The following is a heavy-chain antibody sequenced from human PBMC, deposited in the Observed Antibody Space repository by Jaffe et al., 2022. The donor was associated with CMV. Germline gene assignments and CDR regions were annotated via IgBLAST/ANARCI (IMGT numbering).Heavy chain of an antibody. Sequence: EVQLVESGGGLVKPGGSLRLSCAASGFTFSSYSMNWVRQAPGKGLEWVSSISSSSSYIYYADSVKGRFTISRDNAKNSLYLQMNSLRAEDTAVYYCARDRSGNTYCSSTSCRPYYYYYGMDVWGQGTTVTVSS. CDR1: GFTFSSYS. D-gene: IGHD2-2*01. V-gene: IGHV3-21*01. CDR3: ARDRSGNTYCSSTSCRPYYYYYGMDV. CDR2: ISSSSSYI. J-gene: IGHJ6*02.